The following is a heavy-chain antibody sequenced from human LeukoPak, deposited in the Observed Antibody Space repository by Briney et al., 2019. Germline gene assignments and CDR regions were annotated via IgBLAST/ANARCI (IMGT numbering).Heavy chain of an antibody. CDR1: GFTFSSYS. CDR3: ARVSAMVRGVHIRSDY. D-gene: IGHD3-10*01. J-gene: IGHJ4*02. CDR2: ISSSSSYI. Sequence: GGSLRLSCAASGFTFSSYSMNWVRQAPGKGLEWVSSISSSSSYIYCADSVKGRFTISRDNAKNSLYLQMNSLRAEDTAVYYCARVSAMVRGVHIRSDYWGQGTLVTVSS. V-gene: IGHV3-21*01.